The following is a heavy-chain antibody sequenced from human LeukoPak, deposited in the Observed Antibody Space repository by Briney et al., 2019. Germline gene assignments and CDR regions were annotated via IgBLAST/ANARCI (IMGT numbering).Heavy chain of an antibody. CDR1: GGSISSGGYY. Sequence: SQTLSLTCTVSGGSISSGGYYWSWIRQPPGKGLEWIGYIYHSGSTNYNPSLKSRVTISVDTSKNQFSLKLSSVTAADTAVYYCGSGDYGYFDYWGQGTLVTVSS. CDR2: IYHSGST. V-gene: IGHV4-30-2*01. J-gene: IGHJ4*02. D-gene: IGHD4-17*01. CDR3: GSGDYGYFDY.